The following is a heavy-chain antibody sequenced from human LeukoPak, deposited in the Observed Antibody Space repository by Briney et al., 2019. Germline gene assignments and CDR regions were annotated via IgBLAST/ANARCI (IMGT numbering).Heavy chain of an antibody. D-gene: IGHD5-24*01. CDR1: GSTFTRYW. CDR2: INSDGSTT. V-gene: IGHV3-74*03. Sequence: PGGSLRLSCAASGSTFTRYWMHWVRQTPGKGLVWVSGINSDGSTTTYADSVKGRFTISRDNAKNTVFLQMNSLRVEDTAVYYCATSGQPWLQFYWGQGTLATVSS. J-gene: IGHJ4*02. CDR3: ATSGQPWLQFY.